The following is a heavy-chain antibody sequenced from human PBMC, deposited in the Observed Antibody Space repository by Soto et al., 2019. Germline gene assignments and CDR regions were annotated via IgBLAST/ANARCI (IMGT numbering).Heavy chain of an antibody. CDR2: IYWDDTK. CDR1: GFSLTTDRVG. Sequence: QITLKESGPTLVKPTQTLTLTCAFSGFSLTTDRVGVGWIRQPPGEALEWLAVIYWDDTKTYRPSLESRLTITKDTSKNQVALTMTNMDSVDTATYYCAHAYGGRSLYWGQGTLVTVSS. D-gene: IGHD1-26*01. V-gene: IGHV2-5*02. J-gene: IGHJ4*02. CDR3: AHAYGGRSLY.